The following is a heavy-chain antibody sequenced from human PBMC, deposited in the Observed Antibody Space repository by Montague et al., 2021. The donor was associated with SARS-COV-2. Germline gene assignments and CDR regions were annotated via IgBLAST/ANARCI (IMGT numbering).Heavy chain of an antibody. CDR3: AGRKAGTRFDCFDS. CDR2: IPYSGCN. D-gene: IGHD6-13*01. V-gene: IGHV4-59*01. J-gene: IGHJ5*01. CDR1: GGSISSYY. Sequence: SETLSLTCTVSGGSISSYYWTWIRQPPGKGLEWIGHIPYSGCNNQNPPFRGRVTISLDTSKYQFSLKLTSVTAADTAVYYCAGRKAGTRFDCFDSWGQGTLVTVSS.